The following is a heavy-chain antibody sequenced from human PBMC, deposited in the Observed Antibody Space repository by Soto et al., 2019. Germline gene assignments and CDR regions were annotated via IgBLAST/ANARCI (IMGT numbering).Heavy chain of an antibody. V-gene: IGHV1-18*01. CDR3: ARIGVSSGHESPDFDS. J-gene: IGHJ4*02. CDR2: ISGFNGNT. D-gene: IGHD3-16*01. Sequence: QVQLVQSGAEVKKPGASVKVSCKASRYTFNFYGITWVRQAPGQGLEWMGWISGFNGNTNYAADLQGRVTMTTDTSTSTAYMELRGLRSDDTAVYYCARIGVSSGHESPDFDSWGQGTLVTVSS. CDR1: RYTFNFYG.